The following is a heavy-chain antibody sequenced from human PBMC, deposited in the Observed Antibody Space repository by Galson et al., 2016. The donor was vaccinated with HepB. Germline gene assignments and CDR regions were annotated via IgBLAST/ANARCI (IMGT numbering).Heavy chain of an antibody. J-gene: IGHJ4*02. V-gene: IGHV3-23*01. D-gene: IGHD6-13*01. CDR1: GFTFSNYA. Sequence: SLRLSCAASGFTFSNYAMNWVRQAPGKGLEWVSGISGSGASTHYADSVKGRFTISRDRSKNTLYLQMNSLRDEDTAVYYCARAFLDIVAAIIDYWGQGTLVTVSS. CDR2: ISGSGAST. CDR3: ARAFLDIVAAIIDY.